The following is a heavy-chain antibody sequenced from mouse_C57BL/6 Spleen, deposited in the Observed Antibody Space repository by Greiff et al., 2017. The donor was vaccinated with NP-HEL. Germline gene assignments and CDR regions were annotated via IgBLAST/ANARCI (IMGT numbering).Heavy chain of an antibody. D-gene: IGHD2-2*01. CDR3: TCGYEGYAMDY. J-gene: IGHJ4*01. CDR2: IDPETGGT. Sequence: QVQLQQSGAALVRPGASVTLSCKASGYTFTDYEMHWVKPTPVHGLEWIGAIDPETGGTAYNQKFKGKAILTADKSSSTAYMELRSLTSEDSAVYYCTCGYEGYAMDYWGQGTSVTVSS. CDR1: GYTFTDYE. V-gene: IGHV1-15*01.